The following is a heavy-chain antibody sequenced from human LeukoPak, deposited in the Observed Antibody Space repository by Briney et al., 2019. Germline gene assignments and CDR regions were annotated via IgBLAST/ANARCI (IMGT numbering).Heavy chain of an antibody. Sequence: SETLSLTCTVSGGSISSYYWSWIRQPPGKGLEWIGYIYTSGSTNYNPSLKSRVTISVDTSKNQFSLKLSSVTAADTAVYYCARDSGSYEPAFDIWGQGTMVTVSS. CDR1: GGSISSYY. V-gene: IGHV4-4*09. J-gene: IGHJ3*02. D-gene: IGHD1-26*01. CDR3: ARDSGSYEPAFDI. CDR2: IYTSGST.